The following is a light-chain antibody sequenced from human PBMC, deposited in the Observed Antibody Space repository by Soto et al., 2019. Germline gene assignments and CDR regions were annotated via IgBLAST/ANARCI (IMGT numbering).Light chain of an antibody. Sequence: EIVLTQCPATLSLSPGERATLSCRASQSISSSLAWYQQKPGQAPRLLIYDASTRATGFPARFSGSGSGTDFTLTIGSLEPEDFAVYYCQQRSEWPRTFGQGTKV. CDR1: QSISSS. V-gene: IGKV3-11*01. CDR3: QQRSEWPRT. CDR2: DAS. J-gene: IGKJ1*01.